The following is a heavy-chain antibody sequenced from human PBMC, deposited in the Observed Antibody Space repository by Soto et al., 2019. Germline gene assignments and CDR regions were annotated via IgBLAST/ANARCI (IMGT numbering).Heavy chain of an antibody. CDR2: IHGGGNSA. CDR1: GFTFSGYA. Sequence: GGSLRLSCAASGFTFSGYAMSWVRQAPGKGLEWVSVIHGGGNSAYYADSVKGRFTISRDNSKNTLFLQMNSLRAEDTAVYYCARGYDFWSGYYYPYGMDVWGQGTTVTVSS. CDR3: ARGYDFWSGYYYPYGMDV. V-gene: IGHV3-23*01. J-gene: IGHJ6*02. D-gene: IGHD3-3*01.